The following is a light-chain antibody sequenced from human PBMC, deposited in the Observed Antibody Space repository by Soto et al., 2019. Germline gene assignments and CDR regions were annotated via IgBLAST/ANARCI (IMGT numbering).Light chain of an antibody. CDR3: QQYGSSVT. V-gene: IGKV3-20*01. Sequence: EIVLTQSPGTLSLSPGERATLSCRASQSIRSHYLAWYQQKPGQAPRLLISGAHNRAPGIPDRFSGSESGTDFTLRISRLEPEDFAVCYCQQYGSSVTFGQGTKVDIK. CDR1: QSIRSHY. J-gene: IGKJ1*01. CDR2: GAH.